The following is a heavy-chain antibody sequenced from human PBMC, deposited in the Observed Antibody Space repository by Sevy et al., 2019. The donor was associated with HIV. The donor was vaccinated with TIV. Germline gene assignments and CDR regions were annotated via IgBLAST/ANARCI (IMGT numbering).Heavy chain of an antibody. CDR3: ARDLPPSATTVAHFDN. CDR2: ISNSGSAL. D-gene: IGHD4-4*01. J-gene: IGHJ4*02. Sequence: GGSLRLSCAASGFIFSSYEMNWVRQAPGKGLEWISYISNSGSALYYSDSVKGRFAISRDNAKNSLYLQMNSLRAEDTAVYYCARDLPPSATTVAHFDNWGQGTLVTVSS. CDR1: GFIFSSYE. V-gene: IGHV3-48*03.